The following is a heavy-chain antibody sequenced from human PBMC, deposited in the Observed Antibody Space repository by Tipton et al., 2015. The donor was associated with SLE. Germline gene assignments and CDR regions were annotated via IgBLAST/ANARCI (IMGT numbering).Heavy chain of an antibody. CDR3: ARDSMKRKVRGDY. CDR2: ISSSSSYI. Sequence: SLRLSCAASGFTFSSYSMNWVRQAPGKGLEWVSSISSSSSYIYYADSVRGRFTISRDNAKNSLYLQMNSLRAEDTAVYYCARDSMKRKVRGDYWGQGTLVTVSS. V-gene: IGHV3-21*04. D-gene: IGHD3-10*01. J-gene: IGHJ4*02. CDR1: GFTFSSYS.